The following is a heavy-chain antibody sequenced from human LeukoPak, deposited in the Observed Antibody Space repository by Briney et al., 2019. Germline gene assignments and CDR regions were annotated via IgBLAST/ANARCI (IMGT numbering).Heavy chain of an antibody. D-gene: IGHD3-10*01. V-gene: IGHV3-30*02. Sequence: GSLRLSCAASGFTFSNYGMHWVRQAPGKGLEWVAFIRYDGSSKYYADSVKGRFTISRDNSKNTLFLQMNFLRPEDTAVYYCAKFGADMVRGVRAIGNWFDPWGQGTLVTVSS. J-gene: IGHJ5*02. CDR1: GFTFSNYG. CDR2: IRYDGSSK. CDR3: AKFGADMVRGVRAIGNWFDP.